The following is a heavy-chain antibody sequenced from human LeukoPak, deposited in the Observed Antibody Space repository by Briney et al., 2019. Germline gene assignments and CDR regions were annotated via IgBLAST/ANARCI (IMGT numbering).Heavy chain of an antibody. J-gene: IGHJ3*02. CDR3: ARIAASRRDAFDI. CDR2: INHSGST. Sequence: SETLSLTCAVYGGSFNGYYWRWIRQPPGKGLEWIGEINHSGSTNYNPSLKSRVTISVVTSKNQFSLKLSSVTAADTAVYYCARIAASRRDAFDIWGQGTMVTVSS. CDR1: GGSFNGYY. D-gene: IGHD6-6*01. V-gene: IGHV4-34*01.